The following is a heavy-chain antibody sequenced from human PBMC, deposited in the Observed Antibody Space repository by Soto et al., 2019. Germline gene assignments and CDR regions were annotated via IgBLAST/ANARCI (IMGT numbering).Heavy chain of an antibody. CDR3: ARAGYNWNDAGKSFDY. V-gene: IGHV1-2*02. D-gene: IGHD1-1*01. CDR1: GYTFTGYY. J-gene: IGHJ4*02. CDR2: VNPNSGVI. Sequence: ASVKVSCKASGYTFTGYYMHWVRQAPGQGLEWMGWVNPNSGVINYAQKFQGRVTMIRDTSISAAYMELSRLRSDDTAVYYCARAGYNWNDAGKSFDYWGQGTLVTV.